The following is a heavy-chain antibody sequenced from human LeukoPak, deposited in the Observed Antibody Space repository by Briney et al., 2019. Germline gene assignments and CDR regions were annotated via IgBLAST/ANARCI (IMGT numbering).Heavy chain of an antibody. V-gene: IGHV1-2*06. CDR1: GYTFTGYY. CDR3: ARGGLNPNRIAAQNPNFDY. Sequence: GASVKVSCKASGYTFTGYYMHWVRQAPGQGLEWMGRINPNSGGTNYAQKFQGRVTMTRDTSISTAYMELSRLRSDDTAVYYCARGGLNPNRIAAQNPNFDYWGQGTLVTVSS. CDR2: INPNSGGT. D-gene: IGHD6-6*01. J-gene: IGHJ4*02.